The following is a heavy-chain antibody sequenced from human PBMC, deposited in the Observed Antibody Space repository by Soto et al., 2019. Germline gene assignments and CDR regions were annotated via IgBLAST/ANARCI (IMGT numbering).Heavy chain of an antibody. J-gene: IGHJ5*02. CDR2: IDPSDSYT. CDR3: ARLGIAAAGNPGP. V-gene: IGHV5-10-1*01. Sequence: GESLKISCKGSGYNFTTYWISWVRQMPGKGLEWMGRIDPSDSYTNHSPSFQGHVTISADKSISTAYLQWSSLKASDTAMYYCARLGIAAAGNPGPWGQGTLVTVSS. CDR1: GYNFTTYW. D-gene: IGHD6-13*01.